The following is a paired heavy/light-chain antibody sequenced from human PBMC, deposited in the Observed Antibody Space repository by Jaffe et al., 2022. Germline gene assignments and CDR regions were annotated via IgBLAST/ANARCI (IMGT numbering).Light chain of an antibody. J-gene: IGKJ1*01. V-gene: IGKV1-5*03. CDR1: QSISSW. Sequence: DIQMTQSPSTLSASVGDRVTITCRASQSISSWLAWYQQKPGKAPKLLIYKASSLESGVPSRFSGSGSGTEFTLTISSLQPDDFATYYCQQYNSYFLWTFGQGTKVEIK. CDR2: KAS. CDR3: QQYNSYFLWT.
Heavy chain of an antibody. D-gene: IGHD4-17*01. V-gene: IGHV5-51*03. CDR2: IYPGDSDT. CDR1: GYSFTSYW. CDR3: ASPNDNYGDYNGEQRGNAFDI. J-gene: IGHJ3*02. Sequence: EVQLVQSGAEVKKPGESLKISCKGSGYSFTSYWIGWVRQMPGKGLEWMGIIYPGDSDTRYSPSFQGQVTISADKSISTAYLQWSSLKASDTAMYYCASPNDNYGDYNGEQRGNAFDIWGQGTMVTVSS.